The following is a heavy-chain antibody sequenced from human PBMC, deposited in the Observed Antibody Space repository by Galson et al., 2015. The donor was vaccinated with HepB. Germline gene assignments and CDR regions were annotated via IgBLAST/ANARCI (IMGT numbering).Heavy chain of an antibody. CDR3: ARDLPPPVRFLGP. J-gene: IGHJ5*02. Sequence: QVQLQESGPGLVKPLQILSLACPVSGDSIRRGDYYWTWIRQSAGKGLEWLGHVHYTGSPYHNPSLKSRLAISVDTSKNQVSLRLSSVTAADTAVYYCARDLPPPVRFLGPWGQGILVTVSS. D-gene: IGHD3-3*01. CDR1: GDSIRRGDYY. CDR2: VHYTGSP. V-gene: IGHV4-30-4*01.